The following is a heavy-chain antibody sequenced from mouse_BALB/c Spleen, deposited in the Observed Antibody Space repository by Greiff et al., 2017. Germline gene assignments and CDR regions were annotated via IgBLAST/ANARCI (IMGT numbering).Heavy chain of an antibody. V-gene: IGHV5-17*02. CDR3: ARDYDAMDY. Sequence: EVMLVESGGGLVQPGGSLKLSCAASGFTFSSYTMSWVRQTPEKGLEWVAYISSGSSTIYYADTVKGRFTISRDNPKNTLFLQMTSLRSEDTAMYYCARDYDAMDYWGQGTSVTVSS. CDR2: ISSGSSTI. J-gene: IGHJ4*01. CDR1: GFTFSSYT.